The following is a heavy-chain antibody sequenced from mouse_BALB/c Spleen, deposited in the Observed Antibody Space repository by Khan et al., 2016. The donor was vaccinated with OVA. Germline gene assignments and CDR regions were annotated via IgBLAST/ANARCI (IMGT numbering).Heavy chain of an antibody. J-gene: IGHJ3*01. CDR3: TRSGYSSFAY. D-gene: IGHD2-12*01. V-gene: IGHV1S81*02. Sequence: QVQLQQSGAELVKPGASVRSSCKASGFTFTSYYLYWVKQRPGQGLEWIGDINPSSGGTNFNEKVKCKATLFVDKSTSTAYIQLNSLTSKYSGVYFCTRSGYSSFAYRGQGTMITVSA. CDR2: INPSSGGT. CDR1: GFTFTSYY.